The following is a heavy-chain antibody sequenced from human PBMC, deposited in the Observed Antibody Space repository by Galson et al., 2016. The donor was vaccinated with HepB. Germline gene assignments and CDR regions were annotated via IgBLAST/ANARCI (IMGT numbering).Heavy chain of an antibody. V-gene: IGHV1-18*01. CDR1: GYTFTAYG. D-gene: IGHD1-26*01. CDR2: ISAYSGNT. J-gene: IGHJ5*02. CDR3: ARDHAGSGQVRSGFDP. Sequence: QSGAEVKKIGASVKVSCKASGYTFTAYGFSWVRQAPGQGLEWMGWISAYSGNTNYADNFQGRVTMTTDTSASTGYMELRSLRPDDTAVYFCARDHAGSGQVRSGFDPWGQGAHVTVSS.